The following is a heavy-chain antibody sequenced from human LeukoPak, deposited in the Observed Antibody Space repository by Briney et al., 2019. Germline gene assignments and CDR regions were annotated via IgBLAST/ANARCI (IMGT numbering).Heavy chain of an antibody. CDR3: AKLPSGSSLLDFDY. D-gene: IGHD1-26*01. CDR2: ISGSGGST. V-gene: IGHV3-23*01. J-gene: IGHJ4*02. CDR1: GFTFSSYA. Sequence: PGGSLRLSCAASGFTFSSYAMSWVRQAPGKGLEWVSAISGSGGSTYYADSVKGRFAISRDNSKNTLYLQMNSLRAEDTAVYYCAKLPSGSSLLDFDYWGRGTLVTVSS.